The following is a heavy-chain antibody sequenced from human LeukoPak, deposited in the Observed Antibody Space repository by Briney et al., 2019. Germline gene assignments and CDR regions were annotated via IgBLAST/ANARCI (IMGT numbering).Heavy chain of an antibody. D-gene: IGHD6-19*01. V-gene: IGHV4-31*03. J-gene: IGHJ5*02. CDR1: GGSISSGGYY. CDR2: IYYSGST. Sequence: SQTLSLTCTVSGGSISSGGYYWSWIRQHPGKGLEWIGYIYYSGSTYYNPSLKSRVTISVDTSKNQFSLKLSSVTAADTAVYYCARSGSGWANWFDPWGQGTLVTVSS. CDR3: ARSGSGWANWFDP.